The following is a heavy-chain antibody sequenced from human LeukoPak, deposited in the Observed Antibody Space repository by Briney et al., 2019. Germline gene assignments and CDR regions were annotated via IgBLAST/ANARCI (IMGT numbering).Heavy chain of an antibody. CDR2: ISYDGSKK. V-gene: IGHV3-30*18. Sequence: GGALRLSCAASGFTFSSYGMHWVRQAPGKGLEWVAVISYDGSKKYYADSVKGRFTISRDNSKNTLYLQMNSLRAEDTAVYYCAKALNNDYVWGSYRYDRYYFDYWGQGTLVTVSS. J-gene: IGHJ4*02. CDR3: AKALNNDYVWGSYRYDRYYFDY. D-gene: IGHD3-16*02. CDR1: GFTFSSYG.